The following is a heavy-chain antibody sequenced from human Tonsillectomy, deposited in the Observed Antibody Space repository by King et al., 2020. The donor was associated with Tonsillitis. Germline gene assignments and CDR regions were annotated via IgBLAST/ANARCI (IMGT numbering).Heavy chain of an antibody. Sequence: VQLVQSGAEVKKPGSSVKVSCKASGGTFSSYAISWVRQAPGQGLEWMGRIIPILDIANYAQKFQGRVTITADKSTSTAYMELSSLRSEDTAVYYCAMCTVPASMLYYYFYMDVWGKGTTVTVSS. D-gene: IGHD2-2*01. V-gene: IGHV1-69*09. CDR3: AMCTVPASMLYYYFYMDV. CDR2: IIPILDIA. CDR1: GGTFSSYA. J-gene: IGHJ6*03.